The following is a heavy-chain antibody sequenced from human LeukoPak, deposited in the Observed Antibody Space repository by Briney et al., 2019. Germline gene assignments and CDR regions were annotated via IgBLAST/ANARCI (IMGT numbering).Heavy chain of an antibody. V-gene: IGHV1-2*06. J-gene: IGHJ4*02. CDR3: ARALRCSSTSCYIGAY. Sequence: ASVKVSCKASGYTFTGYYMHWVRQAPGQGLEWMGRINPNSGGTNYAQKFQGRVTMTRDTSISTAYMELSRLRSDDTAVYYCARALRCSSTSCYIGAYWGQGTLVTVSS. D-gene: IGHD2-2*02. CDR2: INPNSGGT. CDR1: GYTFTGYY.